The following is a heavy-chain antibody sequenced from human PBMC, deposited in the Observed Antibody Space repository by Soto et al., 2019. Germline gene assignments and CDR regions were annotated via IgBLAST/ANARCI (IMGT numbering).Heavy chain of an antibody. V-gene: IGHV3-21*01. CDR2: ISSSSSYI. J-gene: IGHJ6*02. Sequence: GGSLRLSCAGSGFTFSSYSMNWVRQAPGKGLEWVSSISSSSSYIYYADSVKGRFTISRDNAKNSLYLQMNSLRAEDTAVYYCARVFFGEPYSRYYYGMAVWGQGTTVTVSS. CDR1: GFTFSSYS. D-gene: IGHD3-10*01. CDR3: ARVFFGEPYSRYYYGMAV.